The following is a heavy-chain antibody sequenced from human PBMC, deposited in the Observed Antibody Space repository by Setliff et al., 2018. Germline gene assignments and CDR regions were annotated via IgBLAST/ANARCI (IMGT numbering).Heavy chain of an antibody. CDR2: ISGSGGST. Sequence: PGGSLRLSCAASGFTFSSYGMHWVRQAPGKGLEWVSAISGSGGSTYYADSVKGRFTISRDNSKNTLYLQMNSLRAEDTAVYYCARDLTTMNQKDYYYYGMDVWGQGTTVTV. CDR3: ARDLTTMNQKDYYYYGMDV. CDR1: GFTFSSYG. V-gene: IGHV3-23*01. D-gene: IGHD3-22*01. J-gene: IGHJ6*02.